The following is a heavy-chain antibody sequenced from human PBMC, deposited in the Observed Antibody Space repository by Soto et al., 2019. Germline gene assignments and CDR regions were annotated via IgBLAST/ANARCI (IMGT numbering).Heavy chain of an antibody. Sequence: QVQLQESGPGLVKPSQTLSLTCTVSGGSISSGGYYWSWIRQHPGKGLEWIGYFYYSGSTFYNPSLLRRVTISVDTSKNQFSLKLSSVTAADTAVYYGASVPYGNSNWCDPWGQGTLVTVSS. D-gene: IGHD4-17*01. J-gene: IGHJ5*02. CDR2: FYYSGST. V-gene: IGHV4-31*03. CDR1: GGSISSGGYY. CDR3: ASVPYGNSNWCDP.